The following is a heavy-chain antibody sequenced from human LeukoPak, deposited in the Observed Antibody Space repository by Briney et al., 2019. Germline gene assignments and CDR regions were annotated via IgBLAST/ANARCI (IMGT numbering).Heavy chain of an antibody. D-gene: IGHD2-15*01. CDR1: GFTFSDYG. J-gene: IGHJ5*02. CDR2: IRNDGSNE. V-gene: IGHV3-30*02. CDR3: AKGGSASQNCFDP. Sequence: PGGSLRLSCAASGFTFSDYGMHWVRQAPGKGLEWVAFIRNDGSNEYYPYSVNGRFTISRDNSSNILYLQMNSLRPEDTAVYYCAKGGSASQNCFDPWGQGTLVTVSS.